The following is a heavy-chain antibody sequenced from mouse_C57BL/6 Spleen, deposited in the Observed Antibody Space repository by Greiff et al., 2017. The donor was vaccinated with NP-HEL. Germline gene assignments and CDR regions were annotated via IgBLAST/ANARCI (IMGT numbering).Heavy chain of an antibody. V-gene: IGHV1-82*01. J-gene: IGHJ2*01. CDR2: IYPGDGDT. CDR3: VTGGQYYFDY. CDR1: GYAFSSSW. Sequence: VQLQQSGPELVKPGASVKISCKASGYAFSSSWMNWVKQRPGKGLEWIGRIYPGDGDTNYNGKFKGKATLTADKSSSTAYMQLSSLTSEDSAVYFCVTGGQYYFDYWGQGTTLTVSS.